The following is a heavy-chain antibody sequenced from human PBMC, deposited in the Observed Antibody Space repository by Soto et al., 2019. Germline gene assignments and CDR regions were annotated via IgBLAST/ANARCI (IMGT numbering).Heavy chain of an antibody. J-gene: IGHJ6*04. Sequence: SETLSLTCAVYGGSFSGYYWSWIRQPPGKGLEWIGEINHSGSTNYNPSLKSRVTISVDTSKDQFSLKLSSVTAADTAVYYCAREQLRYCSSTSCFRSNKMDVWGKGTTVTVSS. CDR3: AREQLRYCSSTSCFRSNKMDV. V-gene: IGHV4-34*01. D-gene: IGHD2-2*01. CDR2: INHSGST. CDR1: GGSFSGYY.